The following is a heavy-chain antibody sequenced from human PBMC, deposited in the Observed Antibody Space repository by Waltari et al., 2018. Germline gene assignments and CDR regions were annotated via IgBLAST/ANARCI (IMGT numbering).Heavy chain of an antibody. CDR3: AKDQSATTPRRWDY. Sequence: EVQLLESGGGLVQPGGSLRLSCEASGFTFSTYAMGWVRQVPGKGPEWVSSISESGGDIYYADSVKGRFTISRDNSKDTVDLQMNSLRVEDTAVYYCAKDQSATTPRRWDYWGQGTVVSVSS. CDR2: ISESGGDI. J-gene: IGHJ4*02. CDR1: GFTFSTYA. D-gene: IGHD1-1*01. V-gene: IGHV3-23*01.